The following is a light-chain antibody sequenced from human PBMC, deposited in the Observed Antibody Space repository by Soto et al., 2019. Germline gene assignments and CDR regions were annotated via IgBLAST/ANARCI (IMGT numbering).Light chain of an antibody. Sequence: DIQMTQSPSTLSASVGDRVTITCRASQSLNSLLAWYQQKPGRAPKLLIYDASTLESGVPSRFSGSGSGTDFTLTISSLQSEDSAVYYCQQYVHWPPGAFGQGTKVDIK. CDR1: QSLNSL. V-gene: IGKV1-5*01. CDR2: DAS. CDR3: QQYVHWPPGA. J-gene: IGKJ1*01.